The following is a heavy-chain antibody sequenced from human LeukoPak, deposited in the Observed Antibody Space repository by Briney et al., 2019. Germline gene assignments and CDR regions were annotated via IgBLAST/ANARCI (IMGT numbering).Heavy chain of an antibody. CDR1: GGSISSGSYY. V-gene: IGHV4-39*07. Sequence: SETLSLTCTVSGGSISSGSYYWGWIRQPPGKGLEWIGSIYYSGSTYYNPFLKSRVTISVDTSKNQFSLKLSSVTAADTAVYYCAREMQDKSLQWIGELKKYYYYMDVWGKGTTVIVSS. CDR2: IYYSGST. D-gene: IGHD3-10*01. CDR3: AREMQDKSLQWIGELKKYYYYMDV. J-gene: IGHJ6*03.